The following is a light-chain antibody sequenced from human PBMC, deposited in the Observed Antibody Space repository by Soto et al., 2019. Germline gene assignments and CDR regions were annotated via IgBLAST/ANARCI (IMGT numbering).Light chain of an antibody. CDR3: QFYGAPSKT. CDR1: QSVSNNY. V-gene: IGKV3-20*01. Sequence: ESVLTQSPGTLSLSPGEGATLSCRASQSVSNNYLAWYQQKPGQAPRLLIYGASNRATGIPDRFSGSGSGTDFTLTISRLEPEDFAVYYCQFYGAPSKTFGQGTKVDIK. CDR2: GAS. J-gene: IGKJ1*01.